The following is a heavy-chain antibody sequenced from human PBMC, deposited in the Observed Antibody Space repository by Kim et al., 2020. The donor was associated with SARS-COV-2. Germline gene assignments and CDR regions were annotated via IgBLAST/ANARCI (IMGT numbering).Heavy chain of an antibody. CDR3: CGRNHSCLLAGYDASFDY. D-gene: IGHD3-9*01. J-gene: IGHJ4*01. V-gene: IGHV4-59*01. CDR1: DGSISGYY. Sequence: SETLSLTCTVSDGSISGYYWCWIRQPPGKGLAWIGYIYYSWSTNCNPAVKRRVSISLHASTKQFPLNLSYVTASATSAYFCCGRNHSCLLAGYDASFDY. CDR2: IYYSWST.